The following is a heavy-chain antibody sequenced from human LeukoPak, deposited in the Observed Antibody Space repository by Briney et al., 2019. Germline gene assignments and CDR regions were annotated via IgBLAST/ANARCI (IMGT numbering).Heavy chain of an antibody. J-gene: IGHJ6*02. D-gene: IGHD3-10*01. CDR1: GFTFSSYA. CDR3: AKDERITKRYYYYYGMDV. CDR2: ISGSGGST. V-gene: IGHV3-23*01. Sequence: GGSLRLSCAASGFTFSSYAMSWVRQAPGKGLEWVSAISGSGGSTYYADSVKGRFTISRDNSKNTLYLQMNSLRAEGTAVYYCAKDERITKRYYYYYGMDVWGQGTTVTVSS.